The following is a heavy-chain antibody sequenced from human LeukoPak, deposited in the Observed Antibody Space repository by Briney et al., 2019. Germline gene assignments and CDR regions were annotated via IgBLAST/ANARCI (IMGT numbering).Heavy chain of an antibody. CDR1: GFTFSSYA. CDR3: ARLRGGSYFDY. CDR2: ISYDGSNK. V-gene: IGHV3-30-3*01. D-gene: IGHD3-16*01. Sequence: GRSLRLSCAASGFTFSSYAMHWVRQAPGKGLEWVAVISYDGSNKYYADSVKGRFTISRDNSKNTLYLQMNSLRAEDTAVYYCARLRGGSYFDYWGQGTLVTVSS. J-gene: IGHJ4*02.